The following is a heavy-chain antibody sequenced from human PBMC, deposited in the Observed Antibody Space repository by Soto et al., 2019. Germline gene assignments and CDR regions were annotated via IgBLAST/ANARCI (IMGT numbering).Heavy chain of an antibody. J-gene: IGHJ5*02. CDR1: GDTFTSYY. D-gene: IGHD3-3*01. CDR2: INPHGGST. CDR3: ARSSGGNFGIIIEGSNWFDP. Sequence: ASVKVSCKAPGDTFTSYYLNWVRQAPGQGLEWMGVINPHGGSTKYAQKFQGRVTITRDTSRSTVYMELRSLRSDDTAIYYCARSSGGNFGIIIEGSNWFDPWGQGTLGTVS. V-gene: IGHV1-46*01.